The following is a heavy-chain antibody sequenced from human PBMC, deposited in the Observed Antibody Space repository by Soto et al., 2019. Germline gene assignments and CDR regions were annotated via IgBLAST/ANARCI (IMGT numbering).Heavy chain of an antibody. CDR1: GSTFNNFA. CDR3: ARAIKRWEVNYAFDF. Sequence: QVVLLQSGAEVKEPGSSVRVSCQVSGSTFNNFAFSWVRQAPGHGPEWMGGIVVDSNTAEYSQRFQDRVKITANNSNDTLYMELVRLTFEDTAGYYCARAIKRWEVNYAFDFWGQGPLVTVSS. CDR2: IVVDSNTA. J-gene: IGHJ4*02. D-gene: IGHD1-26*01. V-gene: IGHV1-69*06.